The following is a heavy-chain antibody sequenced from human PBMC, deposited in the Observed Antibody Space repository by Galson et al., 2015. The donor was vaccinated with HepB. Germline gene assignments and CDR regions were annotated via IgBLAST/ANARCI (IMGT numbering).Heavy chain of an antibody. D-gene: IGHD6-6*01. V-gene: IGHV3-73*01. J-gene: IGHJ4*02. CDR3: LSSSRAARPYIDY. CDR2: VRSKPNSYGT. Sequence: SLRLSCAASGFTFSASALHWVRQASGKGLEWVGRVRSKPNSYGTAYSASVTGRFTISRDDSKNTAYLQMNSLKTEDTAVYYCLSSSRAARPYIDYWGQGILVTVSS. CDR1: GFTFSASA.